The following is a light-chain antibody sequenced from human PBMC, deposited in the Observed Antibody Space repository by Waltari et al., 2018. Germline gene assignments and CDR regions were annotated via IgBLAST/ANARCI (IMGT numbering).Light chain of an antibody. CDR1: QGISNW. J-gene: IGKJ4*01. Sequence: MQIPQFPSSVPSSLGNRVIITCRASQGISNWLGWYQQKPGKAPKLLIYRVSSLQSGVPSRFSGSGSGTDFTLNISSLQPEDFATYLCKQANSFPPTFGEGTKVEIK. CDR3: KQANSFPPT. V-gene: IGKV1-12*01. CDR2: RVS.